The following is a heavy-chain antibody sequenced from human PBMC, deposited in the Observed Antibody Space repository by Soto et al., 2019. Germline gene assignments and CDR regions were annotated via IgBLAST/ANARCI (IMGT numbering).Heavy chain of an antibody. D-gene: IGHD3-22*01. CDR1: GYTFTSYG. CDR2: ISAYNGNT. V-gene: IGHV1-18*01. Sequence: QVQLVQSGAEVKKPGASVKVSCKASGYTFTSYGISWVRQAPGQGLEWMGWISAYNGNTNYAQKLQGRVTMTTDTSTRPAYMELRSLRTDDTAVYYCARGHYYDSKDDAFDIWGQGTMVTVSS. CDR3: ARGHYYDSKDDAFDI. J-gene: IGHJ3*02.